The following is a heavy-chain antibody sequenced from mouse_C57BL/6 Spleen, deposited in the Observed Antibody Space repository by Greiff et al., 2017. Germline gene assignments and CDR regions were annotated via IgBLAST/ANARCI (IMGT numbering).Heavy chain of an antibody. V-gene: IGHV5-9*01. CDR2: ISGGGGNT. CDR1: GFTFSSYT. D-gene: IGHD4-1*01. Sequence: DVMLVESGGGLVKPGGSLKLSCAASGFTFSSYTMSWVRQTPEKRLEWVATISGGGGNTYYPDSVKGRFTISRDKAKNTLYLQMSSLRSEDTALYYCARRLTGDWYFDVWGTGTTVTVSS. CDR3: ARRLTGDWYFDV. J-gene: IGHJ1*03.